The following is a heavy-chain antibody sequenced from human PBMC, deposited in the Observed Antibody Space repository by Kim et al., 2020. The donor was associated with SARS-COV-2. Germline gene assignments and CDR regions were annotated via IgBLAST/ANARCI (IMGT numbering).Heavy chain of an antibody. CDR2: IYYSGST. J-gene: IGHJ4*02. Sequence: SETLSLTCTVSGGSISSGGYYWSWIRQHPGKGLEWIGYIYYSGSTYYNPSLKSRVTISVDTSKNQFSLKLSSVTAADTAVYYCARARGAKSRLWSGNDYYFDYWGQGTLVTVSS. D-gene: IGHD3-3*01. CDR3: ARARGAKSRLWSGNDYYFDY. CDR1: GGSISSGGYY. V-gene: IGHV4-31*03.